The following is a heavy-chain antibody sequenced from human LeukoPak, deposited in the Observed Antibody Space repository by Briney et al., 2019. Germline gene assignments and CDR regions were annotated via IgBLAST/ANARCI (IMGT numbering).Heavy chain of an antibody. CDR3: AKDTGLAAAAQFDY. Sequence: PGGSLRLSCAASGFTFDDYAMHWVRQAPGKGLEWVSGISWNSGSIGYADSVKGRFTISRDNAKNSLYLQMNSLRAEDTALYYCAKDTGLAAAAQFDYWGQGTLVTVSS. D-gene: IGHD6-13*01. J-gene: IGHJ4*02. V-gene: IGHV3-9*01. CDR2: ISWNSGSI. CDR1: GFTFDDYA.